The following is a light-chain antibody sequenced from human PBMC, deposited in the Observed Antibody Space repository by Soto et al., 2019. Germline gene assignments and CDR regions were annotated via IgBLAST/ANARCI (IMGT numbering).Light chain of an antibody. Sequence: EIVMTQSPATLSVSPGERATLSCRASQSVGSKLAWYQQKPGQAPRLLIYCASTRATGVPARFSGSVSGTDFTLTISSLQSEDFAVYYCQQYNNWPSITFGQGTRLEIK. V-gene: IGKV3-15*01. J-gene: IGKJ5*01. CDR3: QQYNNWPSIT. CDR2: CAS. CDR1: QSVGSK.